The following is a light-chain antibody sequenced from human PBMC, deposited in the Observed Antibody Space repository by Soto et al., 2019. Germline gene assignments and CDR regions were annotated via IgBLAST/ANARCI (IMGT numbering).Light chain of an antibody. CDR2: DVT. Sequence: QLVLTQPASVAGSPGQSITISCPGTSSDVGGYDHVSWYQQHPGKAPKLMIYDVTNRPSGVSNRFSGSKSGNTASLTISGLQAEDEADYYCSSFTSSSTLYVFGTGTKVTVL. J-gene: IGLJ1*01. CDR3: SSFTSSSTLYV. CDR1: SSDVGGYDH. V-gene: IGLV2-14*01.